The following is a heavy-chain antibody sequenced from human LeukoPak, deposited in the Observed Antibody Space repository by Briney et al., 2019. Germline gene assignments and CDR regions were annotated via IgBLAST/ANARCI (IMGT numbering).Heavy chain of an antibody. V-gene: IGHV1-69*06. CDR1: GGTLSSYA. J-gene: IGHJ6*03. CDR3: ASPLYGDYGYYYYYMDV. D-gene: IGHD4-17*01. Sequence: ASVKVSCKASGGTLSSYAISWVRQAPGQGLEWMGGIIPIFGTANYAQKFQGRVTITADKSTSTAYMELSSPRSEDTAVYYCASPLYGDYGYYYYYMDVWGKGTTVTVSS. CDR2: IIPIFGTA.